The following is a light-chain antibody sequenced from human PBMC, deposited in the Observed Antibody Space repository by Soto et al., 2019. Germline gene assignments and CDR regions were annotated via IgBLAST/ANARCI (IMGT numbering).Light chain of an antibody. Sequence: VLTQPPSVSGAPGQRVTISCTGSSSNIGAGYDVHWYQQLPGTAPKLLIYGNSNRPSGVPDRFSGSKSGTSASLAITGLQAEDEADYYCQSYDSSLSGSYAFGTGTKVTVL. J-gene: IGLJ1*01. V-gene: IGLV1-40*01. CDR1: SSNIGAGYD. CDR3: QSYDSSLSGSYA. CDR2: GNS.